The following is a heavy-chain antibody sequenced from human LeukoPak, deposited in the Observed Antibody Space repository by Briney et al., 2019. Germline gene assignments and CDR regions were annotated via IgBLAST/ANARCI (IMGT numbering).Heavy chain of an antibody. D-gene: IGHD6-13*01. CDR2: ISGSGGST. CDR3: AKDGRRGRIAAPPD. V-gene: IGHV3-23*01. J-gene: IGHJ4*02. Sequence: GGSLRLSCAASGFTFSSYSMNWVRQAPGKGLEWVSAISGSGGSTYYADSVKGRFTISRDNSKNTLYLQMNSLRAEDTAVYYCAKDGRRGRIAAPPDWGQGTLVTVSS. CDR1: GFTFSSYS.